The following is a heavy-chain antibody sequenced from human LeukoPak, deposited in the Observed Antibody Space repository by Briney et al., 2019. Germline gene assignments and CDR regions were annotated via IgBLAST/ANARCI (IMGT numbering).Heavy chain of an antibody. Sequence: SETLSLTCTVSGGSIGTYSWNWIRQPPGKGLEWIGYIYYSGTTNYNPSLKSRVTISVDTSKNQFSLKLSAVTAADTAVYYCVRGVYIAAAQYGYWGQGTLVTVSS. V-gene: IGHV4-59*01. D-gene: IGHD6-13*01. CDR3: VRGVYIAAAQYGY. CDR1: GGSIGTYS. CDR2: IYYSGTT. J-gene: IGHJ4*02.